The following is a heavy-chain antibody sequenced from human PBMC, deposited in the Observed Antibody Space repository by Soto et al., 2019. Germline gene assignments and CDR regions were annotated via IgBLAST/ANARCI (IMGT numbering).Heavy chain of an antibody. CDR3: ARQQAMDY. V-gene: IGHV1-8*01. CDR2: MNPHSGDT. J-gene: IGHJ4*02. Sequence: QVQLVQSGAEVKKPGASVKVSCKASGYTFVNYEINWVRQATGQGLEWLGWMNPHSGDTFYAQNFQGRVTMNRTTSITTAYMELNSLKSADRAVYYCARQQAMDYWGQGTLVTVSS. CDR1: GYTFVNYE.